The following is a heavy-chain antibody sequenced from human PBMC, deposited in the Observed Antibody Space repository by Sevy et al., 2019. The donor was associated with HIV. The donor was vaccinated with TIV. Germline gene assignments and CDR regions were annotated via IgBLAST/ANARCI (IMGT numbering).Heavy chain of an antibody. CDR1: GFTFSAYV. J-gene: IGHJ4*02. Sequence: GGSLRLSCAASGFTFSAYVMNWVRQGPGKGLEWVSSISSSGRYIYYADSVQGRFTISRDNAEDSLYLQMNNLRAEDTAVYYCARDALSGTSAYWGQGTLVTVSP. CDR3: ARDALSGTSAY. CDR2: ISSSGRYI. V-gene: IGHV3-21*01. D-gene: IGHD1-7*01.